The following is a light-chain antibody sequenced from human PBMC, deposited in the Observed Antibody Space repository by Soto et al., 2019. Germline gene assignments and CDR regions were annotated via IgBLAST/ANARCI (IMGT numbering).Light chain of an antibody. V-gene: IGKV3-15*01. Sequence: VVTTQSPACRSSCPQERVTRSFMGSQNIRSSLAWYQQRPGQAPRLLIYDASTRATGIPPRFSGGGSGTEFTVTISSLQSEHFAIYYCQQYDLWPPYTFGQGTKVDI. CDR1: QNIRSS. J-gene: IGKJ2*01. CDR2: DAS. CDR3: QQYDLWPPYT.